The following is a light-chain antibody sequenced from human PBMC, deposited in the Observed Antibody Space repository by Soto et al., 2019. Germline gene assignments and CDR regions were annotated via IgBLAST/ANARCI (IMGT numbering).Light chain of an antibody. CDR1: SSDVGGYEY. CDR3: SSYAGSNNLV. Sequence: QSALTQPPSASGSPGQSVTISCTGTSSDVGGYEYVSWYQQYPGKAPKLVIYEVTQRPSGVPDRFSGSKSGNMSSLAVSGLQAEDEADYYCSSYAGSNNLVFGGGTKLTVL. CDR2: EVT. J-gene: IGLJ2*01. V-gene: IGLV2-8*01.